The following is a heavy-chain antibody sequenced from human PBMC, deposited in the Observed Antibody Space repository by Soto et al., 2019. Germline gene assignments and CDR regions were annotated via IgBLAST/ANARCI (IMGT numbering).Heavy chain of an antibody. J-gene: IGHJ4*02. D-gene: IGHD2-2*01. CDR3: ARDGLSSSTSFDY. V-gene: IGHV5-51*01. CDR2: IYPDDSDA. Sequence: PGESLKISCQGSGYSFPDYWIGWVRQVPGKGLEWMGIIYPDDSDAKYSPSFQGQVTMSADKSINTAYLQWSSLKASDTGMYFCARDGLSSSTSFDYRGQGTPVTVSS. CDR1: GYSFPDYW.